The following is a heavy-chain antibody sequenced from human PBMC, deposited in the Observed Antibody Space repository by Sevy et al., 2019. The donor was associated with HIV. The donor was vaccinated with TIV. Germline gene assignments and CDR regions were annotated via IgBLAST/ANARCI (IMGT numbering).Heavy chain of an antibody. V-gene: IGHV3-72*01. CDR1: GFTFSDHY. CDR2: TRNKADGYTT. CDR3: STHAGIAAAGRVFDY. J-gene: IGHJ4*02. Sequence: GGSLRLSCAASGFTFSDHYMEWVRQAPGKGLEWVGRTRNKADGYTTEYAASVKARLTISRDDSQNSLYLQMNSLKTEDTAVYYCSTHAGIAAAGRVFDYWGQGALVTVSS. D-gene: IGHD6-13*01.